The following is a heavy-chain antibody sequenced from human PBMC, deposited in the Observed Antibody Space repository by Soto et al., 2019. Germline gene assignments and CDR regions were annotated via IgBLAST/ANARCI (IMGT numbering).Heavy chain of an antibody. V-gene: IGHV3-23*01. D-gene: IGHD2-2*01. Sequence: PGGSLRLSCAASGFTFSSYAMSWVRQAPGKGLEWVSGISGSGGTTYYADSVKGRFTISRDNSKNALYLQMNSLRAEDTAVYYCAKDEPAVVPAAILYYYYGMDVWGQGTKVTVSS. J-gene: IGHJ6*02. CDR1: GFTFSSYA. CDR2: ISGSGGTT. CDR3: AKDEPAVVPAAILYYYYGMDV.